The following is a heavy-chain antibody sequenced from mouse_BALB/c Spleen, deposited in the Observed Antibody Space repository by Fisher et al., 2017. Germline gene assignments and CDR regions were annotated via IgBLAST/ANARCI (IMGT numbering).Heavy chain of an antibody. V-gene: IGHV1-20*01. J-gene: IGHJ4*01. Sequence: KFKGKATLTVDKSSSTAHMELLSLTSEDSAVYYCGRNPGSSAMDYWGQGTSVTVSS. CDR3: GRNPGSSAMDY. D-gene: IGHD1-1*01.